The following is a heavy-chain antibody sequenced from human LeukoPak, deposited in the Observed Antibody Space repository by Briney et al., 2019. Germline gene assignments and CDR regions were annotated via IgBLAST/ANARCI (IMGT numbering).Heavy chain of an antibody. V-gene: IGHV3-30*03. CDR2: ISLDGSSK. CDR1: GFTFSNYG. CDR3: ARDSLPMAVTGPFDH. J-gene: IGHJ4*02. D-gene: IGHD6-19*01. Sequence: GGSLRLSCAASGFTFSNYGMQWVRQAPGKGLEWVAFISLDGSSKYYADSVKGRVTISRDNSKNTLYPQMNSLRAEDTAVYHCARDSLPMAVTGPFDHWGQGALVTVSS.